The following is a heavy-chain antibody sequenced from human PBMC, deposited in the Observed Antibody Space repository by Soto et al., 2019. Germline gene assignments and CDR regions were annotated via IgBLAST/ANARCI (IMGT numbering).Heavy chain of an antibody. D-gene: IGHD2-15*01. V-gene: IGHV1-18*01. CDR1: GYTFSSYG. Sequence: QVQLVHSGPEVKKPGASVKVSCKASGYTFSSYGISWVRQAPGQGLEWMGGITPYNDYTYYAGNLQGRGTMTTDTSTSTIDMELRSLRSDDTAVYYCVRARGDDYCSGGNCYGDYWVQGTLVTVSS. CDR3: VRARGDDYCSGGNCYGDY. J-gene: IGHJ4*02. CDR2: ITPYNDYT.